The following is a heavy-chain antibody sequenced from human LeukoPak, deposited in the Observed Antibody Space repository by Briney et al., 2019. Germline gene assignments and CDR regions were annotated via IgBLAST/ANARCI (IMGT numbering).Heavy chain of an antibody. D-gene: IGHD3-3*01. J-gene: IGHJ4*02. V-gene: IGHV3-7*01. CDR3: ARAPGRFLEWLFFYFDY. CDR2: IKQDGSEK. CDR1: GFTFSSYW. Sequence: GESLKISCAASGFTFSSYWMSWVRQAPGKGLEWVANIKQDGSEKYYVDSVKGRFTISRDNAKNSLYLQMNSLRAEDTAVYYCARAPGRFLEWLFFYFDYWGQGTLVTVSS.